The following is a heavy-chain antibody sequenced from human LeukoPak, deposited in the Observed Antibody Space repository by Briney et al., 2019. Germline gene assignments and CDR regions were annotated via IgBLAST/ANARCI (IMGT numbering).Heavy chain of an antibody. D-gene: IGHD3-3*01. V-gene: IGHV1-69*02. Sequence: SVKLSCKAYGVTFSSYTISWVRQAPGEGLEWMGRIIPILGIANYAQKFQGRVTITADKSTSTAYMELRCLMSEDTAVYYDASCHYDFWSGHYTWGPGKLVTVSS. J-gene: IGHJ5*02. CDR1: GVTFSSYT. CDR2: IIPILGIA. CDR3: ASCHYDFWSGHYT.